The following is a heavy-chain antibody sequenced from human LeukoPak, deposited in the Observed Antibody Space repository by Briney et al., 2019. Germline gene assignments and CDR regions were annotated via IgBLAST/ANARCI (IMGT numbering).Heavy chain of an antibody. CDR3: ARDLPHYYDNSGYPDY. J-gene: IGHJ4*02. Sequence: ASVKVSCKASGYTFTNYDINWVRQAPGQGLEWMGWIKTNTGNPTYAQGFIGRFVFSLDTSVSTAYLQISSLKAEDTAVYYCARDLPHYYDNSGYPDYWGQGTLVTVSS. V-gene: IGHV7-4-1*02. CDR2: IKTNTGNP. D-gene: IGHD3-22*01. CDR1: GYTFTNYD.